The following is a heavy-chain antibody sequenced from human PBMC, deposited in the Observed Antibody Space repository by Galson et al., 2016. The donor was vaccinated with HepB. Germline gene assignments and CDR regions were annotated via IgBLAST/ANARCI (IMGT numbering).Heavy chain of an antibody. CDR1: GFTFSTYT. CDR2: IWSDGNNK. V-gene: IGHV3-33*01. J-gene: IGHJ6*02. CDR3: ARDGDASTGFGKDV. Sequence: SLRLSCAASGFTFSTYTMHWVRQAPGKGLEWVAAIWSDGNNKFYADSVKGRFTISRDNSKNTLFLQVNSLRAEDTALYYCARDGDASTGFGKDVWGQGTTVTVSS. D-gene: IGHD5-24*01.